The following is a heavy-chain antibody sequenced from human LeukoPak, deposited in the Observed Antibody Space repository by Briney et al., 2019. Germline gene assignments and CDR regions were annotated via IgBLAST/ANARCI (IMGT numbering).Heavy chain of an antibody. CDR3: ATEKAWNHGGFDY. CDR1: EYTVTELS. J-gene: IGHJ4*02. V-gene: IGHV1-24*01. CDR2: FDAENDET. Sequence: ASVTVSFKVSEYTVTELSFHWVRQAPGEGLEWMGGFDAENDETIYAQKFQGRVTVTQDTSTDTAYMELSSLRSEDTAVYYCATEKAWNHGGFDYWGQGTPVIVSS. D-gene: IGHD1-14*01.